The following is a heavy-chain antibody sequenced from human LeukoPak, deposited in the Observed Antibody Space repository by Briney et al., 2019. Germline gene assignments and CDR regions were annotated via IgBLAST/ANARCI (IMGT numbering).Heavy chain of an antibody. CDR1: GYTLTELS. CDR3: ATGSQYYYDSSGYYNAFDI. Sequence: GASVKVSCKVSGYTLTELSMHWVLQAPGKGLEWLGGFDPEDGETIYAQKFQGRVTMTEDTSTDTAYMELGSLRSEDTAVYYCATGSQYYYDSSGYYNAFDIWGQGTVVTVSS. J-gene: IGHJ3*02. D-gene: IGHD3-22*01. CDR2: FDPEDGET. V-gene: IGHV1-24*01.